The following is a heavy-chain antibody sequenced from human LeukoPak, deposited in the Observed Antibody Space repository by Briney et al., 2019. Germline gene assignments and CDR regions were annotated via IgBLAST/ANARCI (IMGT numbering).Heavy chain of an antibody. CDR2: IYYSGST. CDR3: ARGGYSYDSPFDY. CDR1: GGSISTYY. Sequence: SETLSLTCTVSGGSISTYYWSWIRQPPGKGLDWIGYIYYSGSTNYNPSLKSRVTISVDTSKNQFSLRLSSVTAADTAVYFCARGGYSYDSPFDYWGQGTLVTVSS. J-gene: IGHJ4*02. D-gene: IGHD5-18*01. V-gene: IGHV4-59*01.